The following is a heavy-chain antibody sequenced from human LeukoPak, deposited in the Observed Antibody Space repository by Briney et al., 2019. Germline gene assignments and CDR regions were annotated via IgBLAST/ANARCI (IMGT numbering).Heavy chain of an antibody. CDR3: ARGVGSSGWYDTGFDY. CDR2: INPNSGGT. CDR1: GYTFTGYY. Sequence: ASVKVSCKASGYTFTGYYMQWVRQAPGQGLEWMGWINPNSGGTNYAQKFQGRVTMTRDTSTSTAYMELSRLRSDDTAVYYCARGVGSSGWYDTGFDYWGQGTLVTVSS. V-gene: IGHV1-2*02. D-gene: IGHD6-19*01. J-gene: IGHJ4*02.